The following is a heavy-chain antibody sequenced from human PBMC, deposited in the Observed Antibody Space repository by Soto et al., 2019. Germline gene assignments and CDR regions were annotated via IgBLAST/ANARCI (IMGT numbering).Heavy chain of an antibody. D-gene: IGHD5-18*01. Sequence: GGSLRLSCAASGFTFSSYWMSWVRQAPGKGLEWVANIKQDGSEKSYVDSVKGRFTISRDNAKNSLYLQMNSLRAEDTAVYYCARLGPPNTAMVTFDYWGQGTLVTVSS. CDR3: ARLGPPNTAMVTFDY. J-gene: IGHJ4*02. V-gene: IGHV3-7*03. CDR2: IKQDGSEK. CDR1: GFTFSSYW.